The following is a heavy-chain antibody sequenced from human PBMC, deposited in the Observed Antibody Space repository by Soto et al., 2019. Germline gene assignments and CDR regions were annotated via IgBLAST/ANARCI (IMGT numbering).Heavy chain of an antibody. Sequence: QVQLVQSGAEVKKPGASVKVSCKASGYTFTSYYIHWVRQAPGQGLHLMGVIKPSAEKTTYVQKFRVRVTVSRETSTSTVYVELSRLRSEDKALYYCARGIDIGHHYDSYGMDVWGQGTTLTVSS. CDR3: ARGIDIGHHYDSYGMDV. V-gene: IGHV1-46*01. CDR1: GYTFTSYY. D-gene: IGHD2-21*01. J-gene: IGHJ6*02. CDR2: IKPSAEKT.